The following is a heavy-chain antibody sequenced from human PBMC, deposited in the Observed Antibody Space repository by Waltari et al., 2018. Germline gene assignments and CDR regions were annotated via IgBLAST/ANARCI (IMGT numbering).Heavy chain of an antibody. CDR3: SGSYYQTAHY. D-gene: IGHD3-10*01. Sequence: EVQLLESGGGLVQPGGSLRLSCAASGFTFRRYAMSWVRQAPGKGLEWVSAICGSGGSTYYADSVKGRFTISRDNSKNTLYLQMNSLRAEDTAVYYCSGSYYQTAHYWGQGTLVTVSS. V-gene: IGHV3-23*01. J-gene: IGHJ4*02. CDR1: GFTFRRYA. CDR2: ICGSGGST.